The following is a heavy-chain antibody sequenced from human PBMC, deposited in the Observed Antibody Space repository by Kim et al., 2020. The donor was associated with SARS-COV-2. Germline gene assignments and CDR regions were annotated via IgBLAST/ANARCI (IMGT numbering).Heavy chain of an antibody. Sequence: GGSLRLSCAASGFTFSSYDMHWVRQATGKGLEWVSAIGTAGATYYPGSVKGRFTISRENAKNSLYLQMNSLRAGDTAVYYCARALSSRGYDFWSGYYYFDYWGQGTLVTVSS. CDR3: ARALSSRGYDFWSGYYYFDY. CDR1: GFTFSSYD. J-gene: IGHJ4*02. V-gene: IGHV3-13*04. CDR2: IGTAGAT. D-gene: IGHD3-3*01.